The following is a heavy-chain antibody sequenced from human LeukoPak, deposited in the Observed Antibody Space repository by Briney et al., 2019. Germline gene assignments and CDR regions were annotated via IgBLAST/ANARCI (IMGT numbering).Heavy chain of an antibody. D-gene: IGHD5-24*01. CDR2: INPSGGST. CDR1: GYTFTSYY. Sequence: ASVKVSCKASGYTFTSYYMHWVRQDPGQGLEWMGIINPSGGSTSYAQKFQGRVTMTRDTSTSTVYMELSSLRSEDTAVYYCAGQMATDDAFDIWGQGTMVTVSS. V-gene: IGHV1-46*01. J-gene: IGHJ3*02. CDR3: AGQMATDDAFDI.